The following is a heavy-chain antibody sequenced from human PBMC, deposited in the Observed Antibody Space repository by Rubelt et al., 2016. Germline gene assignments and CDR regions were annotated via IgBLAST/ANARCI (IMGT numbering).Heavy chain of an antibody. V-gene: IGHV4-59*01. Sequence: QVQLQESGPGLVKPSETLSLTCTVSGGSIIPYCWSWIRQPPGKGLEWIGYILYTGTTDYNPSLKDRVTISVDTSKSQFSLKLSSVSAADTATYFCARGGMTGYISGRWSLDGFDIWGQGTMVTVSS. D-gene: IGHD3-9*01. CDR1: GGSIIPYC. J-gene: IGHJ3*02. CDR3: ARGGMTGYISGRWSLDGFDI. CDR2: ILYTGTT.